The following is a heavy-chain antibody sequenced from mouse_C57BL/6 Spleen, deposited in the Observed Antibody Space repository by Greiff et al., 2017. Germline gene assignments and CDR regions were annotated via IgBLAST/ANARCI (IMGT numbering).Heavy chain of an antibody. D-gene: IGHD3-2*02. CDR2: IDPSDSET. J-gene: IGHJ2*01. Sequence: VQLQQSGAELVRPGSSVKLSCKASGYTFTSYWMHWVKQRPIQGLEWIGNIDPSDSETHYNQKFKDKATLTVDKSSSTAYMQLSSLTSEDSAVYYCAREGSSGFDYWGQGTTLTVSS. CDR1: GYTFTSYW. CDR3: AREGSSGFDY. V-gene: IGHV1-52*01.